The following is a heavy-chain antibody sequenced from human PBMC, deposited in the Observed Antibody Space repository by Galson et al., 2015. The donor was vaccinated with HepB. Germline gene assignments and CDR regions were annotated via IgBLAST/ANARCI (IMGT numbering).Heavy chain of an antibody. CDR3: VRPPPAAAVAGRAVNYRYFDL. D-gene: IGHD6-25*01. J-gene: IGHJ2*01. V-gene: IGHV5-10-1*01. CDR2: IDPRNSYT. Sequence: QSGAEVKKPGESLRISCKGSGYIFTNYWISWVRQMPGKGLEWMGRIDPRNSYTNYSPSFQGHVSISADKSISTAYLQWSSLKASDTAIYYCVRPPPAAAVAGRAVNYRYFDLWGRGTLVTVSS. CDR1: GYIFTNYW.